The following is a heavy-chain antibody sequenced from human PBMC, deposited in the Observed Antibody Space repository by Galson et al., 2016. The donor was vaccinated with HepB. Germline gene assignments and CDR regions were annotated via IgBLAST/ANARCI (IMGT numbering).Heavy chain of an antibody. CDR3: SRERPVGSYYGLGSCPNDF. J-gene: IGHJ4*02. V-gene: IGHV3-49*03. Sequence: SLRLSCAASGFTFGDYALSWFRQAPGKGLEWVGFIRSKTYGVTSEYAASVKGRFTISRDDSKSIAYQQMNSLRTEDTAMYYCSRERPVGSYYGLGSCPNDFWGQGTHVTVSS. CDR1: GFTFGDYA. CDR2: IRSKTYGVTS. D-gene: IGHD3-10*01.